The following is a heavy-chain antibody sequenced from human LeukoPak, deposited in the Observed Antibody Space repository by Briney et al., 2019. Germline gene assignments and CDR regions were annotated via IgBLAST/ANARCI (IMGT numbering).Heavy chain of an antibody. D-gene: IGHD2-15*01. Sequence: GRSLRLSCAASGFTFSSYSMNWVRQAPGKGLEWVSSISSSSSYIYYADSVRGRFTISRDNAKNSLYLQMNSLRAEDTAVYYCARSRYCSGGNCYLDAFDIWGQGTMVTVSS. CDR2: ISSSSSYI. J-gene: IGHJ3*02. CDR1: GFTFSSYS. CDR3: ARSRYCSGGNCYLDAFDI. V-gene: IGHV3-21*01.